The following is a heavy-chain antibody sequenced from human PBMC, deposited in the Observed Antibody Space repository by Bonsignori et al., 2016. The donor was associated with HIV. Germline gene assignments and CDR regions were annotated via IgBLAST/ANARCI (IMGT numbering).Heavy chain of an antibody. Sequence: WIRQPPGKGLEWVSSISSSTSYIYYADSVKGRFTISRDNAKNSLYLQMNSLRAEDTAVYYCARAVGVRLYYYYMDVWGKGTTVTVSS. V-gene: IGHV3-21*01. D-gene: IGHD1-26*01. CDR2: ISSSTSYI. CDR3: ARAVGVRLYYYYMDV. J-gene: IGHJ6*03.